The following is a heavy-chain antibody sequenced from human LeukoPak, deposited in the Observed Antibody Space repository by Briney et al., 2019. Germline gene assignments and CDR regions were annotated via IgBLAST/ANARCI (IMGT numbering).Heavy chain of an antibody. J-gene: IGHJ4*02. V-gene: IGHV1-18*01. CDR3: ARTTDSSSLDY. CDR2: ISAYTGNT. Sequence: WASVKVSCKASGYTFTGYGVTWVRQAPGQGLEWVGWISAYTGNTNYAQKLQGRVTMTTVTSTSTANMELRSLRSDDTAVYYCARTTDSSSLDYWGQGTLVTVSS. D-gene: IGHD6-6*01. CDR1: GYTFTGYG.